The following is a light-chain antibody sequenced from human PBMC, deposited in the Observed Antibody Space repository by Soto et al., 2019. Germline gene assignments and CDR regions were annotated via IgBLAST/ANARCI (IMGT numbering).Light chain of an antibody. J-gene: IGLJ3*02. CDR3: CSSAGTYTSV. CDR2: DVT. Sequence: QSALTQPRSVSGSPGQSVTISCTGTSSDVGGYNYVSWYRQHPGKAPKLMIYDVTKRPSGVPDRFSGSKSGNTASLTISGLQAEDEPDYYCCSSAGTYTSVFGGGTKLTVL. V-gene: IGLV2-11*01. CDR1: SSDVGGYNY.